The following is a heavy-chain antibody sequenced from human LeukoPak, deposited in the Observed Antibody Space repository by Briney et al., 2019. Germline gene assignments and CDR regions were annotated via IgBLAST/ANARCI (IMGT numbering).Heavy chain of an antibody. CDR2: IIPIFGIA. CDR3: ARADGYNLDY. J-gene: IGHJ4*02. V-gene: IGHV1-69*04. Sequence: GASVKVSCKASGGTFSSYAISWVRQAPGQGLEWMGRIIPIFGIANYAQKFQGRVTITADKSTSTAHMELSSLRSEDTAVYYCARADGYNLDYWGQGTLVTVSS. CDR1: GGTFSSYA. D-gene: IGHD5-24*01.